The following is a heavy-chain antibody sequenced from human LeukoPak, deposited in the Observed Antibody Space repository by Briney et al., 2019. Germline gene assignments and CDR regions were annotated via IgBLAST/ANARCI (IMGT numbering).Heavy chain of an antibody. CDR1: GYSISSGYY. V-gene: IGHV4-38-2*02. CDR3: ARGHTAVTRHFDF. J-gene: IGHJ4*02. Sequence: SESLTLTCTVSGYSISSGYYRGSLQPPPGKGLEWIGINYHSGSTYNNPSLKSRVTISVDTSKNQFSLKLSSVTAEDTAVYYCARGHTAVTRHFDFWGQGTLVTVSS. D-gene: IGHD4-17*01. CDR2: NYHSGST.